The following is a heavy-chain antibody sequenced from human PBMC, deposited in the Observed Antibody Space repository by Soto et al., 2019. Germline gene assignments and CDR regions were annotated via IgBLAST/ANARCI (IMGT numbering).Heavy chain of an antibody. Sequence: QVQLVQSGAEVKKPGSSVKVSCKASGRTINNYAISWVRQAPGIGFEWLGVIIPIGGTPEHAHKFQGRVTISADESTNTAYMELSSLRSEDTAVYYCATNYYAGSGHYFIFDHWGQGTLVNVSS. J-gene: IGHJ4*02. CDR1: GRTINNYA. V-gene: IGHV1-69*01. D-gene: IGHD3-22*01. CDR3: ATNYYAGSGHYFIFDH. CDR2: IIPIGGTP.